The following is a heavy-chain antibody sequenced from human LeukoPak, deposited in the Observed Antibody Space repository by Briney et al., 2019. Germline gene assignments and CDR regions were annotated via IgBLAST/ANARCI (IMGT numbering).Heavy chain of an antibody. CDR1: GFTFSSYT. J-gene: IGHJ3*02. D-gene: IGHD1-26*01. CDR2: ISYDGSNK. V-gene: IGHV3-30-3*01. Sequence: GGSLRLSCAASGFTFSSYTMHWVRQAPGRGLEWVALISYDGSNKYYADSVKGRFTISRDNSKNTLYLQMNSLRAEDTAVYYCARDDRVGAIGAFDICGQGTMVTVSS. CDR3: ARDDRVGAIGAFDI.